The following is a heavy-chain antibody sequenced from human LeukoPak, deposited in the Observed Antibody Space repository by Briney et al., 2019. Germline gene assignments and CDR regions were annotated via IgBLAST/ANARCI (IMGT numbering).Heavy chain of an antibody. J-gene: IGHJ5*02. D-gene: IGHD6-19*01. V-gene: IGHV5-51*01. Sequence: GESLKISCKGSGYSFTSYWIGWVRQMPGKGLEWMGIIYPGDSDTRYSPSFQGQVTISADKSISTAYLQWSSLKASGTAMYYCARGGDSSGWYSWFDPWGQGTLVTVSS. CDR1: GYSFTSYW. CDR2: IYPGDSDT. CDR3: ARGGDSSGWYSWFDP.